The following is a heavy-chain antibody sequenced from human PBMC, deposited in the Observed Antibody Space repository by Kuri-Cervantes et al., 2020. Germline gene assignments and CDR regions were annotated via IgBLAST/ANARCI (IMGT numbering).Heavy chain of an antibody. CDR2: INPNSGGT. D-gene: IGHD3-22*01. V-gene: IGHV1-2*02. J-gene: IGHJ2*01. CDR3: ARDRHYYDTDGYQDWNFDL. CDR1: GYTFTVYY. Sequence: ASVKVSCKASGYTFTVYYMHWVRQAPGQGLEWMGWINPNSGGTNYAQKFQGRVTMTRDTSISTAYMELSRLRSDDTALYFCARDRHYYDTDGYQDWNFDLWGRGTLVTVSS.